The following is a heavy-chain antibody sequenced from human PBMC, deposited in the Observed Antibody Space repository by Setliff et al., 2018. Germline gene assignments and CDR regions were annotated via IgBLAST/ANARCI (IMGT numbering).Heavy chain of an antibody. CDR1: GYSISSGYI. J-gene: IGHJ4*02. CDR2: IGHTGSI. Sequence: SETLSLTCTVSGYSISSGYIWGWIRPPQEKGLWWVGNIGHTGSINYHPSLKSRLTISRDTSKNQVSLKLNSVTATDTAVYYWARDLGHGGDFDYWGQGTLVTVSS. CDR3: ARDLGHGGDFDY. V-gene: IGHV4-38-2*02. D-gene: IGHD2-21*01.